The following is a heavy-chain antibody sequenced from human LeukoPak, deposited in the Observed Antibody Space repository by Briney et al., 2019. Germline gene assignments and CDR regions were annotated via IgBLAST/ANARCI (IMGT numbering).Heavy chain of an antibody. D-gene: IGHD3-9*01. CDR3: ARLRLRYSAGAHPFDY. CDR1: GGSFSGYY. J-gene: IGHJ4*02. V-gene: IGHV4-34*01. CDR2: INHSGST. Sequence: PSETLSLTCAVYGGSFSGYYWSWIRQPPGKGLEWIGEINHSGSTNYNPSLKSRVTISVDTSKNQFSLKLSSVTAADTAVYYCARLRLRYSAGAHPFDYWGQGTLVTVSS.